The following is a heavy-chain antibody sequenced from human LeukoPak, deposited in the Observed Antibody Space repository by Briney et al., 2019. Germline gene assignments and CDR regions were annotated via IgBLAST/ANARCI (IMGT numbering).Heavy chain of an antibody. CDR1: GGTFSSYA. D-gene: IGHD3-3*01. J-gene: IGHJ4*02. CDR2: IIPIFGTA. V-gene: IGHV1-69*01. CDR3: ATENYDFWSGYY. Sequence: SVKVSCKASGGTFSSYAISWVRQAPGQGLEWRGGIIPIFGTANYAQKFQGRVTITADESTSTAYMELSSLRSEDTAVYYCATENYDFWSGYYWGQGTLVTVSS.